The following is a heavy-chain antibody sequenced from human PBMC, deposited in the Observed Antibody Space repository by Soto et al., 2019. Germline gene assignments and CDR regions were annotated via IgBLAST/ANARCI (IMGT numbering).Heavy chain of an antibody. CDR1: GGSISSYY. CDR3: ARIAPEATNEFDY. J-gene: IGHJ4*02. V-gene: IGHV4-59*01. D-gene: IGHD2-8*01. Sequence: SETLSLPCTVSGGSISSYYWSWIRQPPGKGLEWIGYIYYSGSTNYNPSLKSRVTISVDTSKNQFSLKLSSVTAADTAVYYCARIAPEATNEFDYWGQGTLVTVSS. CDR2: IYYSGST.